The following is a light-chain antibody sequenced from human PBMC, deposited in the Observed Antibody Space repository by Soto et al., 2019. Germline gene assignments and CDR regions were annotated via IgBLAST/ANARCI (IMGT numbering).Light chain of an antibody. CDR2: GAS. V-gene: IGKV3-20*01. Sequence: EIWLTQSPGTLSLSPGEISTFSCGSGQSVSSRYLAWYQQKPGQAPRLLIYGASSRATGIPDRFSGSGSGTDFTLTISRLEPEDFAVYYCQQYSSSPRVTFGQGTRLEIK. J-gene: IGKJ5*01. CDR3: QQYSSSPRVT. CDR1: QSVSSRY.